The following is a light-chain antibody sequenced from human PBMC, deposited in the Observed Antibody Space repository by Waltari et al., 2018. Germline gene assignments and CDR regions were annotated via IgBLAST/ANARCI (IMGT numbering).Light chain of an antibody. CDR3: SSYAGSINWV. Sequence: QSALTQPPSASGSPGQSVTISRTGTSSDAGGYTYVSWYQQHPVKAPQLMIYEVSKRPSGVPDRFSGSKSGNTASLTVSGLQAEDEADYYCSSYAGSINWVFGGGTKLTVL. CDR2: EVS. CDR1: SSDAGGYTY. J-gene: IGLJ3*02. V-gene: IGLV2-8*01.